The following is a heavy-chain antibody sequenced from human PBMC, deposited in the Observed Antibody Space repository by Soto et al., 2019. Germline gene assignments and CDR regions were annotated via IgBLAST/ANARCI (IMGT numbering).Heavy chain of an antibody. D-gene: IGHD6-19*01. CDR2: IYPGDSDT. J-gene: IGHJ6*02. Sequence: GESLKISCKGSGYSFTSYWIGWVRQMPGKGLEWMGIIYPGDSDTRYSPSFQGQVTISADTSTSTAYMELRSLRSDDTAVYYCARDALGVQWSDVWGQGTTVTVSS. V-gene: IGHV5-51*01. CDR3: ARDALGVQWSDV. CDR1: GYSFTSYW.